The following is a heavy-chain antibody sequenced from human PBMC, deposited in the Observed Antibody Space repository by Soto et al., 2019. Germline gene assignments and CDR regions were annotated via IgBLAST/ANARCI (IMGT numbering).Heavy chain of an antibody. CDR2: IIPISGTA. V-gene: IGHV1-69*01. D-gene: IGHD2-2*01. CDR1: GGTFSSYA. CDR3: ARSQGSSTSLEIYYYYYYGMDV. J-gene: IGHJ6*02. Sequence: QVQLVQSGAEVKKPGSSVKVSCKASGGTFSSYAISWVRQAPGQGLEWMGGIIPISGTANYAQKFQGRVTITADASRSTAYMELSRLRSEDTAVYYCARSQGSSTSLEIYYYYYYGMDVWGQGTTVTVSS.